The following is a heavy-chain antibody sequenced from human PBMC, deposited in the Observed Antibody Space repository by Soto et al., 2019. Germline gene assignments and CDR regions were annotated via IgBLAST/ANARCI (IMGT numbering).Heavy chain of an antibody. D-gene: IGHD6-19*01. CDR1: GGTFSSYA. CDR3: ARHSSGWYMDAFDI. J-gene: IGHJ3*02. V-gene: IGHV1-69*06. Sequence: ASVKVSCKASGGTFSSYAISWVRQAPGQGLEWMGGILPIFGTANYAQKFQGRVTITADKSTSTAYMELSSLRSENTAVYYCARHSSGWYMDAFDIWGQGTMVTVSS. CDR2: ILPIFGTA.